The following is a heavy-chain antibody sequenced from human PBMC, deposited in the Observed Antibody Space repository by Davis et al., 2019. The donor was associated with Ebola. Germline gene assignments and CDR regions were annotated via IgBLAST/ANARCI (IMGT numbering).Heavy chain of an antibody. CDR1: GFTFSSYA. V-gene: IGHV3-23*01. CDR2: ISGSGGST. Sequence: GESLKISCAASGFTFSSYAMSWVRQAPGKGLEWVSAISGSGGSTYYADSVKGRFTISRDNSKNTLYLQMNSLRAEDTAVYYCAKVLGLYFDYWGQGTLVTVSS. CDR3: AKVLGLYFDY. D-gene: IGHD2-15*01. J-gene: IGHJ4*02.